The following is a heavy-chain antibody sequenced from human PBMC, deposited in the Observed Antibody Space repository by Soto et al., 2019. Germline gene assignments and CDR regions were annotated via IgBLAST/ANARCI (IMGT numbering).Heavy chain of an antibody. D-gene: IGHD2-21*02. CDR2: IIPIFGTA. CDR3: ASPVATVYYYYGMDV. Sequence: QVQLVQSGAEVKKPGSSVKVSCKASGGTFSSYAITWVRQAPGQGLEWMGGIIPIFGTADYAQKYQGRVTITADESTSTAYMELSSLRSEDTAVYYCASPVATVYYYYGMDVWGQGTTVTVSS. V-gene: IGHV1-69*12. J-gene: IGHJ6*02. CDR1: GGTFSSYA.